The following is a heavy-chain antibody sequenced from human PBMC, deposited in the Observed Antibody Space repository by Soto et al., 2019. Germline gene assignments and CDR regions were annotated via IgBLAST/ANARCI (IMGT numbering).Heavy chain of an antibody. V-gene: IGHV3-23*01. CDR1: GFTFSSYA. D-gene: IGHD6-19*01. CDR2: ISGSGGST. Sequence: HPGGSLRLSCAASGFTFSSYAMSWVRQAPGKGLEWVSAISGSGGSTYYADSVKGRFTISRDNSKNTLYLQMNSLRAEDTAVYYCAKSYSSGWYGYFDYWGQGTLVTVSS. CDR3: AKSYSSGWYGYFDY. J-gene: IGHJ4*02.